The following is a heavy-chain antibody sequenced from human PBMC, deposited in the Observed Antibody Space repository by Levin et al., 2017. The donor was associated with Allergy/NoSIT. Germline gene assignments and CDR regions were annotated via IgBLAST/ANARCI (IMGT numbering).Heavy chain of an antibody. Sequence: GESLKISCEVSGYNIASYWIGWVRQMPGKGLEWMGIMNPHDSYTTYSPSFQGQVTMSADKSISTAYLQWTSLRASDTAMFYCAGYRPVYGGNPGYWGQGTLVTVSS. V-gene: IGHV5-51*01. CDR3: AGYRPVYGGNPGY. J-gene: IGHJ4*02. CDR2: MNPHDSYT. D-gene: IGHD4-23*01. CDR1: GYNIASYW.